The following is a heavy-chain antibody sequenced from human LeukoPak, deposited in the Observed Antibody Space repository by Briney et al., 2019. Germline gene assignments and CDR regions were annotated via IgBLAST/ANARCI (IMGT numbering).Heavy chain of an antibody. Sequence: ASVKVSSKASGYTLSGYFVHWVRQAPGQGLEWVGRINAGSGDTESAQKFQGRVNLTSDTFVSTAYMDLTRSRSDETAVFYCARERGALSYFDYGGLGTLVTVSS. CDR3: ARERGALSYFDY. D-gene: IGHD3-16*01. CDR1: GYTLSGYF. V-gene: IGHV1-2*06. CDR2: INAGSGDT. J-gene: IGHJ4*02.